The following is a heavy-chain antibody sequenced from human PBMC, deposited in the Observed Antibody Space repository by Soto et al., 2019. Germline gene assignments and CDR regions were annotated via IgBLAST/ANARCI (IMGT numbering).Heavy chain of an antibody. V-gene: IGHV3-23*01. Sequence: GGSLRLSCAASGFTFSSYAMSWVRQAPGKGLEWVSAISGSGGSTYYADSVKGRFTISRDNSKNTLYLQMDSLRAEDTAVYYCAKDKISGGWTEDDAFDIWGQGTMVTVSS. D-gene: IGHD6-19*01. CDR1: GFTFSSYA. J-gene: IGHJ3*02. CDR3: AKDKISGGWTEDDAFDI. CDR2: ISGSGGST.